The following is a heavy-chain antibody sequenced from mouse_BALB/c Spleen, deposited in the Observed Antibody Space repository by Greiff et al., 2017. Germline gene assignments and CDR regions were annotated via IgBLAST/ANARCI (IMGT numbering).Heavy chain of an antibody. V-gene: IGHV1S135*01. CDR2: IDPYNGGT. J-gene: IGHJ4*01. CDR3: AREYYGGSYEGYYAMDY. Sequence: EVQLQQSGPELVKPGASVKVSCTASGYSFTDYNMYWVKQSPGKSLEWIGYIDPYNGGTSYNQKFKGKATLTVDKSSSTAFMQHNSLTSEDSAVYYCAREYYGGSYEGYYAMDYWGQGTSVTVSS. D-gene: IGHD1-1*01. CDR1: GYSFTDYN.